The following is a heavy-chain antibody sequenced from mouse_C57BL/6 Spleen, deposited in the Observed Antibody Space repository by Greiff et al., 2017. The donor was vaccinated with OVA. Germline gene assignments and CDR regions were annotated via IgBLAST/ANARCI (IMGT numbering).Heavy chain of an antibody. CDR2: INPNNGGT. CDR3: ARRAYYYGSPYAMDY. CDR1: GYTFTDYN. J-gene: IGHJ4*01. D-gene: IGHD1-1*01. Sequence: VQLKQSGPELVKPGASVKIPCKASGYTFTDYNMDWVKQSHGKSLEWIGDINPNNGGTIYNQKFKGKATLTVDKSSSTAYMELRSLTSEDTAVYYCARRAYYYGSPYAMDYWGQGTSVTVSS. V-gene: IGHV1-18*01.